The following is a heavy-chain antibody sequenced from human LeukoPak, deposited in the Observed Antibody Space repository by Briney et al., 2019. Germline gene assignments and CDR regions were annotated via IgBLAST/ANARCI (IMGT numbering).Heavy chain of an antibody. Sequence: SETLSLTCAVSGYSISSGHYWGWIRQPPGKGLEWIGSIYHSGSTYYNPSLKSRVTISVDTSKNQFSLKLSSVTAADTAVYYCARLDCGGDCRGDYWGQGTLVTVSS. D-gene: IGHD2-21*01. CDR3: ARLDCGGDCRGDY. CDR2: IYHSGST. V-gene: IGHV4-38-2*01. J-gene: IGHJ4*02. CDR1: GYSISSGHY.